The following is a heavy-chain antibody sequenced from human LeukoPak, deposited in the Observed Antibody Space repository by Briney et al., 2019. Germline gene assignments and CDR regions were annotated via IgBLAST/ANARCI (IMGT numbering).Heavy chain of an antibody. V-gene: IGHV3-7*01. CDR3: ARDGAARGSGSFGD. CDR2: IKQDGSEK. Sequence: GGSLRLSCAASGFTFSSYWMSWVRQAPGKGLEWVANIKQDGSEKYYVDSVKGRFTISRDNAKNSLYLQMNSLRAEDTAVYYCARDGAARGSGSFGDWGQGTLVTVSS. CDR1: GFTFSSYW. J-gene: IGHJ4*02. D-gene: IGHD3-10*01.